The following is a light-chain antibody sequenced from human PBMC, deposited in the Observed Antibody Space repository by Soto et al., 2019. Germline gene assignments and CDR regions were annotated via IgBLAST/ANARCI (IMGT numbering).Light chain of an antibody. J-gene: IGKJ1*01. Sequence: MTQSRSTLSASVGDTVTVTCRASQSVSGWLAWYQQKPGQAPRLLIYGASTRATGIPARFSGSGSGTEFTLTISSLQSEDFGVYYCQQYNNWPRTFGQGTKVDIK. CDR2: GAS. V-gene: IGKV3-15*01. CDR3: QQYNNWPRT. CDR1: QSVSGW.